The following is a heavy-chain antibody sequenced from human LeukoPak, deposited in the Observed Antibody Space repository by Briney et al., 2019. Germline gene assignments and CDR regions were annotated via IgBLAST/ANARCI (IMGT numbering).Heavy chain of an antibody. Sequence: SETLSLTCAVYGGSFSGHYWSWIRQPPGKGLEWIGEINHSGSTNYNPSLESRVTISVDTSKNHFSLKLNSVTPEDTAVYYCARRVVLNGADIWGQGTMVTVSS. V-gene: IGHV4-34*01. J-gene: IGHJ3*02. D-gene: IGHD2-15*01. CDR3: ARRVVLNGADI. CDR2: INHSGST. CDR1: GGSFSGHY.